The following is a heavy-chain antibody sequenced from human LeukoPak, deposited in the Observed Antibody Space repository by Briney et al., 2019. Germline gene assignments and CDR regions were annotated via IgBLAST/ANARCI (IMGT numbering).Heavy chain of an antibody. CDR3: ATNRNDLIWSGYPMGVIAT. D-gene: IGHD3-3*01. CDR2: FDPEDGET. Sequence: ASVKVSCKVSGYTLTELSMHWVRPAPGKGLEWMGGFDPEDGETIYAQKFQGRVTMTEDTSTDTAYMELSSLRSEDTAVYYCATNRNDLIWSGYPMGVIATWGQGTLVTVSS. CDR1: GYTLTELS. V-gene: IGHV1-24*01. J-gene: IGHJ5*02.